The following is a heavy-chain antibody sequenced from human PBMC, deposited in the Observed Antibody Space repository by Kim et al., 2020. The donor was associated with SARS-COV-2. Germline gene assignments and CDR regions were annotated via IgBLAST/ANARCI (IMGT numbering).Heavy chain of an antibody. CDR2: IDPSDSYT. CDR1: GYSFTSYW. D-gene: IGHD2-2*01. Sequence: GASLKISCKGSGYSFTSYWISWVRQMPGKGLEWMGRIDPSDSYTNYSPSFQGHVTISADKSISTAYLQWSSLKASDTAMYYCARRQYQLPEDYWYFDLWGRGTLVTVSS. CDR3: ARRQYQLPEDYWYFDL. J-gene: IGHJ2*01. V-gene: IGHV5-10-1*01.